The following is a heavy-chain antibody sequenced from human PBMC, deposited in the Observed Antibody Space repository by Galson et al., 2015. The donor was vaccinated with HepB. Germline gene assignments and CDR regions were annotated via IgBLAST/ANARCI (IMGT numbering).Heavy chain of an antibody. CDR1: GYTFTSYY. CDR2: INPSGGST. Sequence: SVKVSCKASGYTFTSYYMHWVRQAPGQGLEWMGIINPSGGSTSYAQKFQGRVTMTRDTSTSTVYMELSSLRSEDTAVYYCARGSGSYSTESYYYYGMDVWGQGTTVTVSS. CDR3: ARGSGSYSTESYYYYGMDV. J-gene: IGHJ6*02. V-gene: IGHV1-46*03. D-gene: IGHD3-10*01.